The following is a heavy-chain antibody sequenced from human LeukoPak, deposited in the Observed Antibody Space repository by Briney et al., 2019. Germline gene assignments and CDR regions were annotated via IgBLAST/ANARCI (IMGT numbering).Heavy chain of an antibody. D-gene: IGHD6-19*01. CDR3: ARAVSGRFDY. J-gene: IGHJ4*02. V-gene: IGHV4-59*08. CDR2: IYYSGST. Sequence: KPSETLSLTCTVSGGSMSPYHWGWIRQPPGKGLEWTGYIYYSGSTNYNPSLNSRVTISVDTSKNQFSLRLSSVTAVDTAIYYCARAVSGRFDYWGQGTLVTVSS. CDR1: GGSMSPYH.